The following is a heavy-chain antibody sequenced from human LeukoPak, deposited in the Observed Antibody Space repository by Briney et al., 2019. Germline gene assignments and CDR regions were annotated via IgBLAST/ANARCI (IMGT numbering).Heavy chain of an antibody. V-gene: IGHV3-21*01. J-gene: IGHJ3*01. CDR1: GFTFSSYT. CDR3: ARARSSGSHRVVNAFDV. D-gene: IGHD1-26*01. CDR2: ISITSDYI. Sequence: GGSLRLSCAASGFTFSSYTMNWVRQAPGEGLEWVSSISITSDYIYYPDSMKGRFTISRDNAKNSLYLQMNSLRAEDTAVYYCARARSSGSHRVVNAFDVWGQGTMVTVSS.